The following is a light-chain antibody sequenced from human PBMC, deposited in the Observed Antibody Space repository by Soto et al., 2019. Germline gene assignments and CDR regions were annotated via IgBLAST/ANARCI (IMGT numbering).Light chain of an antibody. CDR3: QQYGYLVT. J-gene: IGKJ4*01. V-gene: IGKV3-20*01. Sequence: EIVLTQSPGTLSLSPGDRATLFCRASQSVSSTHLAWYHQKPGQAPRLLIYGASSRATGIPDRFSGSGSGTDFTLTISRLAPEDFAMYYCQQYGYLVTFGGGTKVDIK. CDR1: QSVSSTH. CDR2: GAS.